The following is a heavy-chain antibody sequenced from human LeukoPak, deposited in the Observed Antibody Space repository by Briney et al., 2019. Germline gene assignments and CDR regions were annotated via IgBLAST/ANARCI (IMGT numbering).Heavy chain of an antibody. CDR2: ISTTVAYT. CDR1: GFTFSTYA. D-gene: IGHD5-24*01. J-gene: IGHJ4*02. Sequence: GGALRLSCAASGFTFSTYAMSWVRQAPGKGLEWVSSISTTVAYTYYADSVKGRFTISRDNSKNTLYLQMNSLRVEDTAVYYCARPTYEVANIDYWGQGTLVTVSP. V-gene: IGHV3-23*01. CDR3: ARPTYEVANIDY.